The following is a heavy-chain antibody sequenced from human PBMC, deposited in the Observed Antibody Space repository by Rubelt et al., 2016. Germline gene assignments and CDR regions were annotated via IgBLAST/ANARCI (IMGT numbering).Heavy chain of an antibody. CDR1: GFTVSSNY. J-gene: IGHJ4*02. V-gene: IGHV3-66*01. CDR2: IYSGGST. Sequence: VNLVESGGGVVQPGRSLRLSCAASGFTVSSNYMSWVRQAPGKGLAWVSVIYSGGSTYYADSVKGRFTISRDNAKNSLYLQMNSLRDEETAVYYCARSWGSLYYCDHWGQGTLVTVSS. D-gene: IGHD7-27*01. CDR3: ARSWGSLYYCDH.